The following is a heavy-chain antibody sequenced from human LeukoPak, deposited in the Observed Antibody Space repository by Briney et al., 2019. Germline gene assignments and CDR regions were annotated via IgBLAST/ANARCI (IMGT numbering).Heavy chain of an antibody. Sequence: ASVKVSCKAPGGSFNNYAISWVRQAPGHGLEWMGRFIPFSGTSDYAHKFQARVTITMDESIAYMELSSLRPEDTAVYYYARIEDSTHGLLDYWGQGTLVTVSS. V-gene: IGHV1-69*05. J-gene: IGHJ4*02. CDR3: ARIEDSTHGLLDY. CDR1: GGSFNNYA. D-gene: IGHD5-12*01. CDR2: FIPFSGTS.